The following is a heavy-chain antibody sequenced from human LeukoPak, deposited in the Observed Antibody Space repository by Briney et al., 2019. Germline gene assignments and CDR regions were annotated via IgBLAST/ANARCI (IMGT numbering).Heavy chain of an antibody. CDR3: ATGRDAYKTGY. V-gene: IGHV4-59*01. CDR2: IYYNGSP. CDR1: GDSISTYY. Sequence: SETLSLTCTVSGDSISTYYCSWIRQSPGKGLEWIGYIYYNGSPNYNPSLKSRVTISLDTSKSQFSLKLSSVTAADTAVYYCATGRDAYKTGYWGQGALVTVSS. J-gene: IGHJ4*02. D-gene: IGHD5-24*01.